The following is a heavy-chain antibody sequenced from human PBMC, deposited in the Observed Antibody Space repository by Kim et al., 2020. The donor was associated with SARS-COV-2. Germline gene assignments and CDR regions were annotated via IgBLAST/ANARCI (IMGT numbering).Heavy chain of an antibody. J-gene: IGHJ4*02. D-gene: IGHD2-15*01. V-gene: IGHV3-30*01. CDR3: ARVPSYFCSGGSCYG. Sequence: DSVKGRFTISRDNSKNTLYLQMNSLRAEDRAVYYCARVPSYFCSGGSCYGWGQGTLVTVSS.